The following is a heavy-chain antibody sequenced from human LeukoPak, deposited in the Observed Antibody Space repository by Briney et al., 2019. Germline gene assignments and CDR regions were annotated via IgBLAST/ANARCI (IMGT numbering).Heavy chain of an antibody. D-gene: IGHD3-3*01. J-gene: IGHJ6*02. Sequence: ASVTVSCKASGYTFTSYYMHRLRQAPGQGHEWMGVINPSGGSTTYDQKFQGRVTMTRYTSTSKVYMQLISLKSEDTAVYYCARARYDFWSGYWGYYYHYGMDVWGQGTTVTVSS. CDR1: GYTFTSYY. V-gene: IGHV1-46*01. CDR3: ARARYDFWSGYWGYYYHYGMDV. CDR2: INPSGGST.